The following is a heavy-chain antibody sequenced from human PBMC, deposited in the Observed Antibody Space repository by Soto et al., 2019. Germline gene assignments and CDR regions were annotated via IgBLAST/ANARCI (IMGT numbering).Heavy chain of an antibody. Sequence: PGGSLRLSCAASGFTFSSYGMHWVRQAPGKGLEWVAVIWYDGSNKYYADSVKGRFTISRDNSKNTLYLQMNSLRAEDTAVYYCARDNYYDSSGPPNAFDIWGQGTMATVSS. CDR1: GFTFSSYG. J-gene: IGHJ3*02. V-gene: IGHV3-33*01. CDR3: ARDNYYDSSGPPNAFDI. D-gene: IGHD3-22*01. CDR2: IWYDGSNK.